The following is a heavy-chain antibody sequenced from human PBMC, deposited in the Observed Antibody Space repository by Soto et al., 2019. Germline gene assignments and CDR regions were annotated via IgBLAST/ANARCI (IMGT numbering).Heavy chain of an antibody. CDR1: GFTFSTYS. CDR3: ARDPADLWEPDQYFQK. J-gene: IGHJ1*01. D-gene: IGHD1-26*01. Sequence: EVRLVESGGGLVKPGGSLRLSCAASGFTFSTYSMNWVRQAPGKGLEWVSSISGSSSYIYYADSVKGRFTISRDNAKNSLYLQMNSLRDEDTAVYYCARDPADLWEPDQYFQKWGQGTLVTVSS. V-gene: IGHV3-21*06. CDR2: ISGSSSYI.